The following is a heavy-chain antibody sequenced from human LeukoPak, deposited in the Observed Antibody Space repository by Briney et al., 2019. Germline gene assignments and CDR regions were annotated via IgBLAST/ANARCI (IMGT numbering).Heavy chain of an antibody. J-gene: IGHJ4*02. Sequence: GASVKVSCKASGYTXTGYYMHWVRQAPGQGLEWMGWINPNSGGTNYGQKFQGRVTMTRDTSISTAYMELSRLRSDDTAVYYCARGDTAMVSPLDYWGQGTLVTVSS. CDR2: INPNSGGT. V-gene: IGHV1-2*02. CDR1: GYTXTGYY. D-gene: IGHD5-18*01. CDR3: ARGDTAMVSPLDY.